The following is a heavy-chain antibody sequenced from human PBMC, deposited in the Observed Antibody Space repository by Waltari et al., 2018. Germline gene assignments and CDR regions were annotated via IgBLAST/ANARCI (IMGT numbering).Heavy chain of an antibody. V-gene: IGHV4-4*07. CDR2: IYTSGSI. J-gene: IGHJ5*02. D-gene: IGHD6-6*01. CDR3: ARSSSSLNWFDP. Sequence: QVQLQESGPGLAKPSETLSLTCTVSGGSIGSYYWSWIRQPAGKGLEWIGRIYTSGSISYNPSLKSRVTMSVDTSKNQFSMKLTSLTAADTAAYYGARSSSSLNWFDPWGQGILVTVSS. CDR1: GGSIGSYY.